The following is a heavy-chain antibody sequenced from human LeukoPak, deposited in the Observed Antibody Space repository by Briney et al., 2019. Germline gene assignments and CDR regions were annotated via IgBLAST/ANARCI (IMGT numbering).Heavy chain of an antibody. V-gene: IGHV3-23*01. J-gene: IGHJ4*02. Sequence: GGSLRLSCTASGFAFNTFAMNWVRQTPGKGLEWVSVIAGYGGGIFYADSVQGRFTTSRDNSRSTVYLQMNSLRVEDTAIYYCVKDRQPDSRYNFDHWGQGTLVTVSS. D-gene: IGHD1-1*01. CDR3: VKDRQPDSRYNFDH. CDR2: IAGYGGGI. CDR1: GFAFNTFA.